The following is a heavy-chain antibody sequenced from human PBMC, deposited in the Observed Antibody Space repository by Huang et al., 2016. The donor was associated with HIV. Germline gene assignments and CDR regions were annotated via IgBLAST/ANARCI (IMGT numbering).Heavy chain of an antibody. Sequence: QVQLQQWGAGVLKPSETLSLTCAVYGGSFNNYYWSWVRQLPGRRLVWIGEINHSGTAHTNPHRKTRVTMTVAPSKKQFSLRLESVTAADTAVYFCARVPTPSYYDPWNISPAHEDVYYYNMDVWGQGTTVIVSS. D-gene: IGHD3-10*01. CDR2: INHSGTA. J-gene: IGHJ6*02. CDR3: ARVPTPSYYDPWNISPAHEDVYYYNMDV. CDR1: GGSFNNYY. V-gene: IGHV4-34*02.